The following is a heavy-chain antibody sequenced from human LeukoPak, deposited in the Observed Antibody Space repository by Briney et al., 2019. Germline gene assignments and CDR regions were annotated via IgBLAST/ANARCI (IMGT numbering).Heavy chain of an antibody. CDR2: INPNSGGT. CDR1: GYTFTGYY. V-gene: IGHV1-2*04. D-gene: IGHD5-24*01. CDR3: ARADRDIGAFDI. Sequence: ASVKVSCKASGYTFTGYYLHWVRQAPGQGLEWMGWINPNSGGTKYAQKFQDWVIMTRDTSISTAYMELSRLRSDDTAVYYCARADRDIGAFDIWGQGTMVTVSS. J-gene: IGHJ3*02.